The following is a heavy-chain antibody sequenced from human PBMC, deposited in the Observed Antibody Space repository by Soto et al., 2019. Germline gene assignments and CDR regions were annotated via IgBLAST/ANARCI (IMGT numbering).Heavy chain of an antibody. D-gene: IGHD3-3*01. CDR1: GGTFSSYA. J-gene: IGHJ6*02. CDR2: IIPIFGTA. Sequence: SVKVSCKAYGGTFSSYAISWVRQAPGQGLEWMGGIIPIFGTANYAQKFQGRVTITADESTSTAYMELSSLRSEDTAVYYCASARTRITIFGVVIDYYYYGMDVWGQGTTVTVSS. V-gene: IGHV1-69*13. CDR3: ASARTRITIFGVVIDYYYYGMDV.